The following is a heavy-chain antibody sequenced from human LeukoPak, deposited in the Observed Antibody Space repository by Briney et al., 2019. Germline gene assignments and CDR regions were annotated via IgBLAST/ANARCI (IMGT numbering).Heavy chain of an antibody. CDR1: GFTFSDYY. CDR2: ISSSSSYT. D-gene: IGHD4-11*01. V-gene: IGHV3-11*06. CDR3: ARDLWVTRDYFDY. Sequence: GGSLRLPCAASGFTFSDYYMSWIRQAPGKGLEWVSYISSSSSYTNYADSVKGRFTISRDNAKNSLYLQMNSLRAEDTAVYYCARDLWVTRDYFDYWGQGTLVTVSS. J-gene: IGHJ4*02.